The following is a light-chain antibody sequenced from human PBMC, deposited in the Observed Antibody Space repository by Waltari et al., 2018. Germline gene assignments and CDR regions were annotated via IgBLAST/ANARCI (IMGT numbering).Light chain of an antibody. CDR1: QDITTW. CDR2: MAS. J-gene: IGKJ4*01. CDR3: QQYDTYPLT. V-gene: IGKV1-5*03. Sequence: DIKMTQSPSTLSPSVGDRVTITCRASQDITTWLAWYQQKPGKAPKLLIDMASTLQSGVPSSFSGSGSGTEFTLTISGLQPDDFATYFCQQYDTYPLTFGGGTKVESK.